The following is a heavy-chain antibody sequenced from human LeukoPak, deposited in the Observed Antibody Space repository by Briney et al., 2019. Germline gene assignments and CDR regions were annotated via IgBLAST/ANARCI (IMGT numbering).Heavy chain of an antibody. CDR1: GGSMRSSYW. D-gene: IGHD3-3*01. CDR2: ILDTGGT. CDR3: ARGAVRFAFDR. V-gene: IGHV4-4*02. Sequence: SETLSLTCAVSGGSMRSSYWWSWVRQAPGKGLEWIGEILDTGGTNYNPSLKSRLTISVDRSKNQFSLRLNSVNAADTAVYYCARGAVRFAFDRWGQGTMVIVSS. J-gene: IGHJ3*02.